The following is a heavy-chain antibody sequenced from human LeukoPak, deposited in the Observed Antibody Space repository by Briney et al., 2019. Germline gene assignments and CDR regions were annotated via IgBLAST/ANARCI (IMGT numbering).Heavy chain of an antibody. J-gene: IGHJ4*02. Sequence: QPGGSLRLSCAASGFTFSSYGMHWVRQAPGKGLEWVAVISYDGSNKYYADSVKGRFTISRDNSKNTLYLQMNSLRAEDTAVYYCARDRPDYGDYFFRGHFDYWGQGTLVTVSS. V-gene: IGHV3-30*03. CDR1: GFTFSSYG. CDR2: ISYDGSNK. D-gene: IGHD4-17*01. CDR3: ARDRPDYGDYFFRGHFDY.